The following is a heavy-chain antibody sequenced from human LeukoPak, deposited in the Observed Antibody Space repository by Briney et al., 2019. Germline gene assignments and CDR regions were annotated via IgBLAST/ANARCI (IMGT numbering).Heavy chain of an antibody. CDR3: AKDGGSNYVGAFDI. Sequence: GGSLRLSCAASGFTFSSYAMRWVRQAPGKGLEKGLEWVSAISGSAGSTYYADSVKGRFTISRDNSKNTLYLQMNSLRAEDTAVYYCAKDGGSNYVGAFDIWGQGTMVTVSS. V-gene: IGHV3-23*01. CDR2: ISGSAGST. CDR1: GFTFSSYA. J-gene: IGHJ3*02. D-gene: IGHD4-4*01.